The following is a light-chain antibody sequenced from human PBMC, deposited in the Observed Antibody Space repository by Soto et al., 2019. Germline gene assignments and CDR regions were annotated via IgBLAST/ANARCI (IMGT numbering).Light chain of an antibody. Sequence: EIVLTQSPGTLSLSPGERATLSCRASQSVRGSYFAWYQPKPGQAPRLLIYDASSRATGIPDRFSGSGSGTDFTLTISRLEPEDFAVYYCQQYGSSPYTFGQGTKLEIK. CDR2: DAS. CDR3: QQYGSSPYT. J-gene: IGKJ2*01. CDR1: QSVRGSY. V-gene: IGKV3-20*01.